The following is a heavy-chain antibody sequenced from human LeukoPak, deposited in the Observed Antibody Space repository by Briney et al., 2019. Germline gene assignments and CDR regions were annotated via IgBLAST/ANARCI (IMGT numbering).Heavy chain of an antibody. D-gene: IGHD5-12*01. CDR1: GFTFTSPA. CDR2: IVVGSGNT. J-gene: IGHJ4*02. Sequence: SVKVSCKASGFTFTSPAVQWVRQARGQRLEWIGWIVVGSGNTNYAQKFQERVTITRDMSTSTAYMELSSLRSEDTAVYYCAARGGYDQYYFDYWGQGTLVTVSS. CDR3: AARGGYDQYYFDY. V-gene: IGHV1-58*01.